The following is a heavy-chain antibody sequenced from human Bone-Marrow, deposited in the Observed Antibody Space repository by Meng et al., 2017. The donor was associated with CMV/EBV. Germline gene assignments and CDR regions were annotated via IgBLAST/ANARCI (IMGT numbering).Heavy chain of an antibody. CDR2: ISAYNGNT. J-gene: IGHJ6*02. Sequence: ASVKVSCKASGYTFTSYGISWVRQAPGQGLEWMGWISAYNGNTNYAQKLQGRVTMTTDTSTSTAYMELRSLRSDDTAVYYCARLYCSSTSCYTSRRWGAMFDYYYGMDVWGQGTTVTVSS. D-gene: IGHD2-2*01. V-gene: IGHV1-18*01. CDR1: GYTFTSYG. CDR3: ARLYCSSTSCYTSRRWGAMFDYYYGMDV.